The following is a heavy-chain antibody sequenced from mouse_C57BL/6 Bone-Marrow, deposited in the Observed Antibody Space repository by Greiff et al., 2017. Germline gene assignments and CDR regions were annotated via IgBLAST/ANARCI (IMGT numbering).Heavy chain of an antibody. D-gene: IGHD4-1*01. CDR3: ARELGRGFDY. CDR2: IYPGDGDT. Sequence: QVQLQQSGPELVKPGASVKISCKASGYAFSSSWMNWVKQRPGKGLEWIGRIYPGDGDTNYNGKFKGKATLTADKSSSTAYMQLSSLTSEDSAVYFCARELGRGFDYWGQGTTLTVSS. V-gene: IGHV1-82*01. CDR1: GYAFSSSW. J-gene: IGHJ2*01.